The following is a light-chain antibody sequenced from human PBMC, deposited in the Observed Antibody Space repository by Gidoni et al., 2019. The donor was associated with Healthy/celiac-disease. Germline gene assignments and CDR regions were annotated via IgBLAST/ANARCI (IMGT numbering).Light chain of an antibody. CDR2: LGS. V-gene: IGKV2-28*01. CDR3: MQALQTPPYT. CDR1: QSLLHSNGYNY. J-gene: IGKJ2*01. Sequence: DIVMTQSPLSLPVTPGEPASISCRSSQSLLHSNGYNYLDWYLQKPGQSPQLLIYLGSNRASGVPDRFSGSGSGTDFTLKISRVEAEDVGVYYCMQALQTPPYTCXQXTKLEIK.